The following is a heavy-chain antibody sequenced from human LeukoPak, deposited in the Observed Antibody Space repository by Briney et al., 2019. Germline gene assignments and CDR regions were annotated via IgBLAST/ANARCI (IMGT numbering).Heavy chain of an antibody. J-gene: IGHJ3*02. CDR1: GFTFSSYG. CDR2: ISGSGGTT. D-gene: IGHD5-18*01. V-gene: IGHV3-23*01. Sequence: GASLRLSCAASGFTFSSYGMSWVRQAPGKGLEWVSSISGSGGTTYYADSVKGRFTISRDNSKNTLYLQMNSLRADDTAVYSCAKDPPTVMANAFHIWGQGTMVTVS. CDR3: AKDPPTVMANAFHI.